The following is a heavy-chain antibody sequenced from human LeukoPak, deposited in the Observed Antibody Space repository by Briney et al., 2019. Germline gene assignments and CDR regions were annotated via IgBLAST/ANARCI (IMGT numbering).Heavy chain of an antibody. V-gene: IGHV4-4*07. CDR3: ARLFTATFDL. J-gene: IGHJ2*01. CDR2: IYTSGNT. Sequence: SEILSLTCTVSGGSISSYYWSWIRQPAGKGLEWIGRIYTSGNTNYNPSLKSRVTVSVDTSKNQFSLKLSSVTAADTAVYYCARLFTATFDLWGRGTLVTVSS. CDR1: GGSISSYY. D-gene: IGHD3-10*02.